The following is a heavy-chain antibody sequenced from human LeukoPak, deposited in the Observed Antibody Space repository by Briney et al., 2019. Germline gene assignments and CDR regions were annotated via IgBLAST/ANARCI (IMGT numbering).Heavy chain of an antibody. V-gene: IGHV3-30*04. CDR3: ATDYGDYEPIDY. CDR1: GVTLSNYA. CDR2: ISFDGTNK. Sequence: GGSLRLSCTASGVTLSNYAMHWVRRPPGRVLEWVAVISFDGTNKYYGDSVEGRFSVSRDNSKNTLYLQMNSLRPDDTAMCYCATDYGDYEPIDYWGQGTLVTVSS. D-gene: IGHD4-17*01. J-gene: IGHJ4*02.